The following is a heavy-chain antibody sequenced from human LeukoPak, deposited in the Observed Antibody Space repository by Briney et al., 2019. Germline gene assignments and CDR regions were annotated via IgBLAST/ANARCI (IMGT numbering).Heavy chain of an antibody. CDR2: IKSDGTT. CDR3: ARAPSEIGGYYPEYFRH. CDR1: GFTFSSYW. J-gene: IGHJ1*01. D-gene: IGHD3-22*01. V-gene: IGHV3-74*01. Sequence: GGSLRLSCAASGFTFSSYWMHWVRQAPGKGLVWVSRIKSDGTTNYADSVKGRFTISRDNAKNTLSLQMNSLRAEDTGVYDCARAPSEIGGYYPEYFRHWGQGTLVTVSS.